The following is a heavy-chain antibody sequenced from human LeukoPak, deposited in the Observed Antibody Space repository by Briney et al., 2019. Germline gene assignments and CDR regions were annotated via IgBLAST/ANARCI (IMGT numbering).Heavy chain of an antibody. CDR2: ISGSGGST. D-gene: IGHD6-19*01. V-gene: IGHV3-23*01. CDR1: GFTFSSYA. Sequence: GGSLRLSCAASGFTFSSYAMSWVRQAPGKGLEWVSAISGSGGSTYYADSVKGRFTISRDNSRNTLYLQMNSLRAEDTAVYYCAKDRLGIAVAGGDDYWGQGTLVTVSS. CDR3: AKDRLGIAVAGGDDY. J-gene: IGHJ4*02.